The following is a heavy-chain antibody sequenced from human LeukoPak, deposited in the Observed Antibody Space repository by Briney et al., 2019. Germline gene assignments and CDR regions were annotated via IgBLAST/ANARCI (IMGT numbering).Heavy chain of an antibody. J-gene: IGHJ4*02. V-gene: IGHV1-2*02. D-gene: IGHD3-3*01. CDR2: INPNSGGT. CDR3: ARDRAPFAILLYVSCDY. CDR1: GYTFTGYD. Sequence: GASVKLSCKASGYTFTGYDMHWVRQAPGQGLEWMGWINPNSGGTNYAQKFQGRVTMTRDTSISTAYMELSILGSDDTAVYYYARDRAPFAILLYVSCDYWGQGTLVTVSS.